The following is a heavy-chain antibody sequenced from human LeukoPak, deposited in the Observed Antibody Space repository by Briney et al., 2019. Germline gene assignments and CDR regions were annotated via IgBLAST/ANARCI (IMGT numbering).Heavy chain of an antibody. CDR1: GFTFDDYG. CDR2: INWNGGST. CDR3: AREGGGITMVRGVYFDY. D-gene: IGHD3-10*01. J-gene: IGHJ4*02. Sequence: GGSLRLSCAASGFTFDDYGMSWVRQAPGKGLECVSGINWNGGSTGYADSVKGRFTISRDNAKNSLYLQMNSLRAEDTALYYCAREGGGITMVRGVYFDYWGQGTLVTVSS. V-gene: IGHV3-20*04.